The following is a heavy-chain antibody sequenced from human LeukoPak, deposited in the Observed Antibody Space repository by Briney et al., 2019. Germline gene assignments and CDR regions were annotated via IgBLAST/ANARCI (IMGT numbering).Heavy chain of an antibody. Sequence: SETLSLTCTVSGGSISSYYWSWIRQPPGRGLEWIGYIYYSGSTNYNPSLKSRVTISVDTSKNQFSLKLSSVTAADTAVYYCARRDGDDALDYWGQGTLVTVSS. D-gene: IGHD4-17*01. CDR3: ARRDGDDALDY. CDR2: IYYSGST. V-gene: IGHV4-59*08. J-gene: IGHJ4*02. CDR1: GGSISSYY.